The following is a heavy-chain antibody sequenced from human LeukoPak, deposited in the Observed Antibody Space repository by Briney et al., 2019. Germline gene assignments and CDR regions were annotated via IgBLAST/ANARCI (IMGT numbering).Heavy chain of an antibody. Sequence: SETLSLTCTVSGGFTSPYKWNWIRQPPGKGLEWIGFVYNSGTTSYNPSLKNRVTISVDTSKSQFSLKLTSVTAADTAFYYCAKGGTSVLIYYYFDYWGQGTLVTVSS. V-gene: IGHV4-59*08. CDR2: VYNSGTT. CDR1: GGFTSPYK. D-gene: IGHD4-11*01. CDR3: AKGGTSVLIYYYFDY. J-gene: IGHJ4*02.